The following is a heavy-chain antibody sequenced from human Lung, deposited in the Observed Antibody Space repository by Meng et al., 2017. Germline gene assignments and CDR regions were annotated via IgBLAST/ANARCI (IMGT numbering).Heavy chain of an antibody. CDR3: ARGRRNEPLFDY. CDR2: LIAVFDKT. Sequence: QVQLVQAGAEGKKPGDSVKGACKTSGGSVSTHTFSWVRQAPGQGLEWMGGLIAVFDKTKAAPRFQDRVTFTADESTSTAYMELSSLTFDDTAVYFCARGRRNEPLFDYWGQGTLVTVSS. J-gene: IGHJ4*02. V-gene: IGHV1-69*13. D-gene: IGHD1-14*01. CDR1: GGSVSTHT.